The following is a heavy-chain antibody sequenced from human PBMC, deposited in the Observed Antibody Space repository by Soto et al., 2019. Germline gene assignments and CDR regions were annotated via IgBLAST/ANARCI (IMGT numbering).Heavy chain of an antibody. CDR2: ISYDGSNK. D-gene: IGHD6-19*01. CDR1: GFTFSSYG. J-gene: IGHJ4*02. V-gene: IGHV3-30*18. Sequence: GGSLRLSCAASGFTFSSYGMHWVRQAPGKGLEWVAVISYDGSNKYYADSVKGRFTISRDNSKNTLYLQMNSLRAEDTAVYYCAKDLEFRAVAGNEVDYWGQGTLVTVSS. CDR3: AKDLEFRAVAGNEVDY.